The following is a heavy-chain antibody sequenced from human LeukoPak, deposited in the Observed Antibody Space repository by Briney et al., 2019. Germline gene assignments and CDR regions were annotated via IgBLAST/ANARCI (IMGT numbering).Heavy chain of an antibody. V-gene: IGHV4-39*07. D-gene: IGHD6-6*01. CDR2: IYYSGST. Sequence: SETLSLTCTVSGGSISSSSYYWGWIRQPPGKGLEWIGSIYYSGSTYYNPSLKSRVTISVDTSKNQFSLNLSSVTAADTAVYYCARWSGSVTARNYYYYMDVWGEGTTVTVSS. CDR3: ARWSGSVTARNYYYYMDV. CDR1: GGSISSSSYY. J-gene: IGHJ6*03.